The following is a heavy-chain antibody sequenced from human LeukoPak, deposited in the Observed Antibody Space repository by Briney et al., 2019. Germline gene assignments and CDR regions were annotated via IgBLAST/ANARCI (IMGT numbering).Heavy chain of an antibody. CDR1: GFTLSSYW. CDR2: LSRDGSST. V-gene: IGHV3-74*01. J-gene: IGHJ4*02. Sequence: GGSLRLSCAASGFTLSSYWMHWVRQGPGKELLWVSHLSRDGSSTTYADSVKGRFTISRDHAKNTVYLQMHSLRAEDTAVYYCARGETDSSWSTFDYWGQGVLVTVSS. CDR3: ARGETDSSWSTFDY. D-gene: IGHD6-13*01.